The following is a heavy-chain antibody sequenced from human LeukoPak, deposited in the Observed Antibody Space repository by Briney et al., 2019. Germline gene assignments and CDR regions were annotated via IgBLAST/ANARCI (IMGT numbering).Heavy chain of an antibody. CDR3: AKGGYNFDSSGYFHY. Sequence: GGSLRLSCAASGFTFSSYAMSWVRQAPGKGLEWVAAISASGSSPYYADSVKGRFTISRDNSKNTLYLQMNSLRAEDTAVYYCAKGGYNFDSSGYFHYWGQGTLVTVSS. CDR1: GFTFSSYA. CDR2: ISASGSSP. D-gene: IGHD3-22*01. J-gene: IGHJ4*02. V-gene: IGHV3-23*01.